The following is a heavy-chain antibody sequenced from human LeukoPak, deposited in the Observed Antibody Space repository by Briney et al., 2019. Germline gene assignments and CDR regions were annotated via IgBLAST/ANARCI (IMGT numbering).Heavy chain of an antibody. CDR1: GFTFSSYA. CDR2: ISGSGGST. V-gene: IGHV3-23*01. D-gene: IGHD6-6*01. Sequence: GGSLRLSCAASGFTFSSYAMSWVRQAPGKGLEWVSAISGSGGSTYYADSVKGRFTISRDNAKNTLYLQMNSLRAEDTAVYYCARGLSGYASSLGYWGQGTLVTVSS. CDR3: ARGLSGYASSLGY. J-gene: IGHJ4*02.